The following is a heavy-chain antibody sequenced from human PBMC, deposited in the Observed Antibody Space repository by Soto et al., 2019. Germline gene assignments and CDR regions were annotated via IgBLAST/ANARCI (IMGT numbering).Heavy chain of an antibody. D-gene: IGHD2-21*02. J-gene: IGHJ1*01. V-gene: IGHV3-30*18. Sequence: PGGSLRLSCAASGFTFSSYGMHWVRQAPGKGLEWVAVISYDGSNKYYADSVKGRFTISRDNSKNTLYLQMNSLRAEDTAVYYCAKDGCGGDCYSGRYFQHWGQGTLVTVS. CDR3: AKDGCGGDCYSGRYFQH. CDR1: GFTFSSYG. CDR2: ISYDGSNK.